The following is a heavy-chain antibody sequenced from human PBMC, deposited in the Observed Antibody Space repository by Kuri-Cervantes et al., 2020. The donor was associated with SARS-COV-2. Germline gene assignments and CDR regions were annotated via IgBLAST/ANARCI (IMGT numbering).Heavy chain of an antibody. V-gene: IGHV3-7*01. Sequence: GESLKISCAASGFTFSSYWLIWVRQAPGKGLEWVANIKQDGSEKYYVDSVKGRFTISRDNAKNSLYLQMNSLRAEDTAVYYCARDDHDWGEGGAFDIWGQGTMVTVSS. J-gene: IGHJ3*02. CDR1: GFTFSSYW. CDR3: ARDDHDWGEGGAFDI. D-gene: IGHD7-27*01. CDR2: IKQDGSEK.